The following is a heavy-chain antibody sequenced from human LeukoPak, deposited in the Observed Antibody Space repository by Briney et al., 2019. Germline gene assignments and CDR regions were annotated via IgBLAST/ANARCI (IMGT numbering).Heavy chain of an antibody. Sequence: ASVKVSCKASGYTFTSYGISWVRQAPGQGLEWMGWISAYNGNTNYAQKLQGRVTMTTDTSTSTAYMELRSLRSDDTAVYYCARDYGTSRNPTQFRSIAAAGTPNFDYWGQGTLVTVSS. CDR2: ISAYNGNT. CDR3: ARDYGTSRNPTQFRSIAAAGTPNFDY. V-gene: IGHV1-18*01. D-gene: IGHD6-13*01. J-gene: IGHJ4*02. CDR1: GYTFTSYG.